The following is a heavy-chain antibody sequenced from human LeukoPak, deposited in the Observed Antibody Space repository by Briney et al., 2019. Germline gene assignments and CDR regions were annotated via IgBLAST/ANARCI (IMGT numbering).Heavy chain of an antibody. Sequence: VGSLRPSCAASGFTFSSYDMHWVRQAPGKGLEYVSASSSSGRSTYYANSVKGRFTISRDNSKNTLYLQIGSLRPADMAVYYCARFVSSGPLWGQGTMVTVSS. V-gene: IGHV3-64*01. CDR2: SSSSGRST. J-gene: IGHJ3*01. D-gene: IGHD3-22*01. CDR3: ARFVSSGPL. CDR1: GFTFSSYD.